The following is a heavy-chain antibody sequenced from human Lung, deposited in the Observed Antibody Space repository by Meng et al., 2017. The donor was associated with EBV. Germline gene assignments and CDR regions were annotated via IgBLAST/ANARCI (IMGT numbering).Heavy chain of an antibody. CDR3: ARDPSNTSGRYAYFDY. D-gene: IGHD6-19*01. CDR2: ISCYNGDT. J-gene: IGHJ4*02. Sequence: QLQLGQSGAEVKKPGASVRVSCKASGYTFTHHGISWIRQAPGQGLEWMGWISCYNGDTNYAQKLQGRVTMTTDTSTNTAYMDLRSLRSDDTAVYYCARDPSNTSGRYAYFDYWGQGTLVTSPQ. V-gene: IGHV1-18*01. CDR1: GYTFTHHG.